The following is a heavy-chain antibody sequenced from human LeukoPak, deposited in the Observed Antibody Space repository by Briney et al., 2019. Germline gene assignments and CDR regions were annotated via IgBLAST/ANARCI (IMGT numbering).Heavy chain of an antibody. J-gene: IGHJ4*02. Sequence: PGGSLTLSCAASGFTFSSNYMSWVRQAPGKGLEWVAVIYSGGSTYYSDSVKGRFTISRDNSKNTLYLQMNSLSAEDTAVYYCARDRGCSSTSCYKRGLDYWGQGTLVTVSS. CDR3: ARDRGCSSTSCYKRGLDY. D-gene: IGHD2-2*02. CDR2: IYSGGST. V-gene: IGHV3-66*02. CDR1: GFTFSSNY.